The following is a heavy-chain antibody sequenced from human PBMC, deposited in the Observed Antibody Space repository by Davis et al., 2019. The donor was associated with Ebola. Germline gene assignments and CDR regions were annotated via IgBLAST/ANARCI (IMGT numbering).Heavy chain of an antibody. CDR2: IKSKIDDGTI. V-gene: IGHV3-15*07. J-gene: IGHJ4*02. CDR3: TTEQEWLAADN. CDR1: GLIFSNAC. D-gene: IGHD6-19*01. Sequence: GESLKISCAASGLIFSNACMNWVRQAPGKGLEWVGRIKSKIDDGTIDYAAPVKGRFTISRDDAKNTLFLQMHSLKTEDTAVYYCTTEQEWLAADNWGQGTLVTVSS.